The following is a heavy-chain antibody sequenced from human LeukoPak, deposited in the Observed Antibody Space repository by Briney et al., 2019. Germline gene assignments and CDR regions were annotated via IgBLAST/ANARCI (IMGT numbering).Heavy chain of an antibody. V-gene: IGHV1-2*02. CDR3: ARDSPESRDGYNYFDY. D-gene: IGHD5-24*01. CDR2: INPNSGGT. J-gene: IGHJ4*02. CDR1: GYSFTGYF. Sequence: GASVKVSCKASGYSFTGYFLHWVRQAPGQGLAWMAWINPNSGGTNYAQKFQGRVTMTRDTSISTAYMELSRLRSDDAAVYYCARDSPESRDGYNYFDYWGQGTLVTVSS.